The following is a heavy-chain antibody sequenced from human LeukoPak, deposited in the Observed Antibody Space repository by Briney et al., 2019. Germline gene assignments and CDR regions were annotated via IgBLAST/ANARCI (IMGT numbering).Heavy chain of an antibody. V-gene: IGHV5-51*01. J-gene: IGHJ4*02. CDR2: VYPGDCDS. D-gene: IGHD6-19*01. CDR3: VRESGYSSGWYPY. Sequence: GESLKISCKGSGYTFTNYWIAWGRQRPGKCLEWMVRVYPGDCDSRYSPSFQGQVTFSADKSISTAYLQWSSLKASDSAMYYCVRESGYSSGWYPYWGQGTLVTVSS. CDR1: GYTFTNYW.